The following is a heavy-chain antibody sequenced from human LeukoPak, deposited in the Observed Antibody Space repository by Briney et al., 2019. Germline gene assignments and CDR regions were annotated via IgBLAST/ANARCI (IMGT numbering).Heavy chain of an antibody. Sequence: ASVKVSCKASGYTFTSYDINWVRQATGQGPEWMGWMNPNSGNTGYAQKFQGRVTMTRNTSISAAYMELSSLRSDDTAVYYCARVERGSWFDPWGQGTLVTVSS. CDR2: MNPNSGNT. V-gene: IGHV1-8*01. J-gene: IGHJ5*02. CDR1: GYTFTSYD. D-gene: IGHD3-16*01. CDR3: ARVERGSWFDP.